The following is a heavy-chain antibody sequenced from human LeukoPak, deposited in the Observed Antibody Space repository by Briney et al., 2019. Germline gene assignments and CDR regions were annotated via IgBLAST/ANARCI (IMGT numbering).Heavy chain of an antibody. V-gene: IGHV4-39*01. Sequence: PSETLSLTCTVSGGSISNGGYYWSWIRQHPGKGLEWIGSIYHTGSAYYNPSLKSRVTISVDTSKSQFSLKLSSVTAADTAIYYCARFATTVTMGGQGSLVTVSS. CDR1: GGSISNGGYY. J-gene: IGHJ4*02. D-gene: IGHD4-17*01. CDR3: ARFATTVTM. CDR2: IYHTGSA.